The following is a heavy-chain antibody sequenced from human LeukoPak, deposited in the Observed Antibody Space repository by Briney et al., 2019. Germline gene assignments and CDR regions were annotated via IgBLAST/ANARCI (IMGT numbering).Heavy chain of an antibody. CDR1: GYTFTSYY. D-gene: IGHD3-9*01. Sequence: GASVKVSCKASGYTFTSYYMHSVRQAPGQGLEWMGIINPSGGSTSYAQKFQGRVTMTRDTSTSTVYMELSSLRSEDTAVYYCARARGLYYDILTGYSHFDYWGQGTLVTVSS. CDR3: ARARGLYYDILTGYSHFDY. CDR2: INPSGGST. J-gene: IGHJ4*02. V-gene: IGHV1-46*01.